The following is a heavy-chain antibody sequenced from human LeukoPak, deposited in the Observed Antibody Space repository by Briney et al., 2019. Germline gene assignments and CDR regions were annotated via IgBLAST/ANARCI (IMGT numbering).Heavy chain of an antibody. CDR3: ATNTMVRGAPDS. J-gene: IGHJ4*02. V-gene: IGHV1-46*01. D-gene: IGHD3-10*01. CDR1: GYTFTSYY. Sequence: ASVKVSCKASGYTFTSYYMHWVRQAPGQGLEWMGIINPSGGSTSYAQKFQGRVTMTRDTSTSTVYMELSSLRSEDTAVYYCATNTMVRGAPDSWGQGTLVTVSS. CDR2: INPSGGST.